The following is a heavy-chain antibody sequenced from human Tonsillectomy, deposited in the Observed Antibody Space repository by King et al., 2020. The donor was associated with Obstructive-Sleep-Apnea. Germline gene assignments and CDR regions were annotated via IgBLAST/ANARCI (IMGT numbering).Heavy chain of an antibody. CDR1: GFTFRSYA. D-gene: IGHD3-10*01. CDR2: ISYDGSNK. J-gene: IGHJ4*02. V-gene: IGHV3-30-3*01. CDR3: ARDDVQLGGSGGEFEY. Sequence: VQLVESGGGVVQPGRSLRLSCTGSGFTFRSYAMHWVRQAPGKGLEWVAIISYDGSNKFYADSVKGRLTISRDNSKNTLYLQMNSLRPEYTAVYYCARDDVQLGGSGGEFEYWGQGTLVTVSS.